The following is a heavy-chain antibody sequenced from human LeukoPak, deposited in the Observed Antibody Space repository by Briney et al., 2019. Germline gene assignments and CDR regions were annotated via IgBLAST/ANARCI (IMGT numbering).Heavy chain of an antibody. CDR2: IYSGGST. J-gene: IGHJ4*02. CDR1: GFTVSSNY. Sequence: PGGSLRLSCAASGFTVSSNYMSWVRQAPGKGLEWVSVIYSGGSTYYADSVKGRFTISRDNSKNTLYLQMNSLRAEDTAVYYCASTIFGGVGPQADYWGQGTLVTVSS. CDR3: ASTIFGGVGPQADY. D-gene: IGHD3-3*01. V-gene: IGHV3-66*01.